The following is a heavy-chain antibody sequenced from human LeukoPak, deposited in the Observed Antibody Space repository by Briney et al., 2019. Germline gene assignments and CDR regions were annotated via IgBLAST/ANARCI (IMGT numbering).Heavy chain of an antibody. D-gene: IGHD3-22*01. V-gene: IGHV3-30*02. CDR1: GFTFSSYG. J-gene: IGHJ4*02. CDR2: IRYDGSNK. CDR3: ARLTAYYDSSGLYFDY. Sequence: PGGSLRLSCAASGFTFSSYGMHWVRQAPGKGLEWVAFIRYDGSNKYYADSVKGRFTISRDNSKNTLYLQMNSLKASDTAMYYCARLTAYYDSSGLYFDYWGQGTLVTVSS.